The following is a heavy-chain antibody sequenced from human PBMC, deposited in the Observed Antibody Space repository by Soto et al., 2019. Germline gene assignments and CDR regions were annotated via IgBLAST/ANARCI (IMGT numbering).Heavy chain of an antibody. Sequence: QVQLVQSGAEVKKPGSSVKVSCKASGGSLSNYGISWVRQAPGQGLEWMGGIIPGFGTANYAQKFQGRVTISADASTSIVYMDVTSLRSEDTAVYYCARGDATKIVVTTYYGMDVWGQGTTVTVSS. CDR2: IIPGFGTA. CDR3: ARGDATKIVVTTYYGMDV. J-gene: IGHJ6*02. D-gene: IGHD4-17*01. CDR1: GGSLSNYG. V-gene: IGHV1-69*12.